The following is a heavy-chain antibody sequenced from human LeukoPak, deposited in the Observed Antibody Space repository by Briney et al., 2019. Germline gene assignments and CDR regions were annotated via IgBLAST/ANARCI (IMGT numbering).Heavy chain of an antibody. V-gene: IGHV4-59*01. J-gene: IGHJ4*02. CDR3: ARVDDISGYYPYYFDY. CDR1: GGSLSSYY. Sequence: PSETLSLTCTVSGGSLSSYYWSWIRQPPGKGLEWIGYIYYSGSTNYNPSLKSRVTISVDTSKNQFSLKLSSVTAADTAVYYCARVDDISGYYPYYFDYWGQGTLVTVSS. D-gene: IGHD3-22*01. CDR2: IYYSGST.